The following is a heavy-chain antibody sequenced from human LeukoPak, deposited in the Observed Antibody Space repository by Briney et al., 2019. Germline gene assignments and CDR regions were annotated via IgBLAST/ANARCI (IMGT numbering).Heavy chain of an antibody. J-gene: IGHJ4*02. D-gene: IGHD4-23*01. CDR2: IYPGDSDT. CDR1: GYSFTSYW. V-gene: IGHV5-51*01. CDR3: ARSRYGGNSGGGTEFDY. Sequence: GESLKISCKGSGYSFTSYWIGWVRQMPGKGLEWMGVIYPGDSDTRYSPSFQGQVTISADKSISTAYLQWSSLKASDTAMYYCARSRYGGNSGGGTEFDYWGQGTLVTVSS.